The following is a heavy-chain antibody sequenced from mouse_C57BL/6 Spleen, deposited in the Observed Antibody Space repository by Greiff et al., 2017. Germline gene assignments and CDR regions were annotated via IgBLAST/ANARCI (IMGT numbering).Heavy chain of an antibody. CDR2: INPNNGGT. Sequence: VQLQQSGPELVKPGASVKISCKASGYTFTDYYMNWVKQSHGKSLEWIGDINPNNGGTSYNQKFKGKATLTVDKSSSTAYMELRSLTSADSAVYYCARVGDYSYYFDYWGQGTTRTVSS. J-gene: IGHJ2*01. CDR1: GYTFTDYY. CDR3: ARVGDYSYYFDY. D-gene: IGHD2-4*01. V-gene: IGHV1-26*01.